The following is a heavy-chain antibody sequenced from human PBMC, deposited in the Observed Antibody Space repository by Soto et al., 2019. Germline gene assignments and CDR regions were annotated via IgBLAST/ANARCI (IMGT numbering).Heavy chain of an antibody. Sequence: SETLSLTCAVYGGSFSGYYWSWIRQPPGKGLEWIGEINHSGSTNYNPSLKSRVTISVDASKNQFYLKLNSVSAADTAVYYCARRFVYSSGWRPYYSDYWGQGSLVTVSS. D-gene: IGHD6-19*01. J-gene: IGHJ4*02. CDR3: ARRFVYSSGWRPYYSDY. V-gene: IGHV4-34*01. CDR2: INHSGST. CDR1: GGSFSGYY.